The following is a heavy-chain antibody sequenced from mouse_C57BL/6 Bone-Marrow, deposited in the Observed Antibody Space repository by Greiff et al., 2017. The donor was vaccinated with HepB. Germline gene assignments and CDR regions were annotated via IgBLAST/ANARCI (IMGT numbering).Heavy chain of an antibody. V-gene: IGHV1-15*01. J-gene: IGHJ2*01. CDR1: GYTFTDYE. CDR2: IDPETGGT. CDR3: TRSTTGSRGDY. D-gene: IGHD1-1*01. Sequence: VQLVESGAELVRPGASVTLSCKASGYTFTDYEMHWVKQTPVHGLEWIGAIDPETGGTAYNQKFKGKAILTADKSSSTAYMELRSLTSEDSAVYYCTRSTTGSRGDYWGQGTTLTVSS.